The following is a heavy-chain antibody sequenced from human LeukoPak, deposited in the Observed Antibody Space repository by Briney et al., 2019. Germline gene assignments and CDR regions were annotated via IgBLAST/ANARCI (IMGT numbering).Heavy chain of an antibody. CDR2: IKRDGSQK. CDR1: GCSFSSNW. D-gene: IGHD6-13*01. CDR3: VRDVPQQNFDC. V-gene: IGHV3-7*01. Sequence: GGSLRLSCAAPGCSFSSNWMGWVRQAPGKGLEWVAHIKRDGSQKYYLDSVKGRFNISRDNAKNSLYLQMNSLRAEDTAVYYCVRDVPQQNFDCWGQGILVTVSS. J-gene: IGHJ4*02.